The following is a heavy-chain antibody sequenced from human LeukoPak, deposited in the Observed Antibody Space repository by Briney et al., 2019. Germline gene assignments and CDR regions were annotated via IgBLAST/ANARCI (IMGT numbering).Heavy chain of an antibody. J-gene: IGHJ3*02. V-gene: IGHV4-30-2*01. CDR3: ARGPGSISKGAFDI. Sequence: SQTLSLTCTVSGGSISSGGYYWTWIRQPPGKGLEWIGYIYHSGSTYYNPSLKSRVTISLDRSKNQFSLKLTSVTAADTAVYYCARGPGSISKGAFDIWGQGTMVTVSS. D-gene: IGHD3-3*01. CDR2: IYHSGST. CDR1: GGSISSGGYY.